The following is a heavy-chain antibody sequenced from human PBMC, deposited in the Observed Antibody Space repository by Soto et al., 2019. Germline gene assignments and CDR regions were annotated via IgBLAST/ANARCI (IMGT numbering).Heavy chain of an antibody. Sequence: ASVKVSCKASGYTFTSYDIIWVRQATGQGLEWMGWMNPNSGNTGYAQKFQGRVTMTRNTSISTAYMELSSLRSEDMVVYYCARGLVAPADHFDYWGQGTLVTVSS. V-gene: IGHV1-8*01. CDR3: ARGLVAPADHFDY. CDR1: GYTFTSYD. CDR2: MNPNSGNT. D-gene: IGHD2-2*01. J-gene: IGHJ4*02.